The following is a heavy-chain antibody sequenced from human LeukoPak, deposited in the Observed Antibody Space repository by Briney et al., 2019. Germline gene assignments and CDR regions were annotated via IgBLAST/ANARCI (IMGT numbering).Heavy chain of an antibody. Sequence: PGGSLRLSCAASGLTFSSYATSWVRQAPGKGLEWVSHIHSDGSGTTYADSVKGRFTISRDNAKNTLFLQMNSMRAGDTAVYYCARISYDSSGYYDYWGQGTQVTVSS. CDR2: IHSDGSGT. CDR1: GLTFSSYA. D-gene: IGHD3-22*01. J-gene: IGHJ4*02. CDR3: ARISYDSSGYYDY. V-gene: IGHV3-74*01.